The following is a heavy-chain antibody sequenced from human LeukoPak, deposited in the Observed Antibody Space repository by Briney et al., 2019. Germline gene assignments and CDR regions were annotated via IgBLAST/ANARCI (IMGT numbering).Heavy chain of an antibody. J-gene: IGHJ4*02. CDR1: GFTFSSYA. D-gene: IGHD3-22*01. CDR2: ISYDGSNK. V-gene: IGHV3-30*04. CDR3: AKDYTSNYDSILFDY. Sequence: GGSLRLSCAASGFTFSSYAIHWVRQAPGKGLEWVAVISYDGSNKYYADSMKGRFTISRDNSKNTVYLQMNSLRAEDTAVYYCAKDYTSNYDSILFDYWGQGTPVTVSS.